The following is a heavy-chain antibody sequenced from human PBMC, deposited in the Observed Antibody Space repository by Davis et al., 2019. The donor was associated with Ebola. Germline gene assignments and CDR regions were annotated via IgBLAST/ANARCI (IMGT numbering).Heavy chain of an antibody. J-gene: IGHJ6*02. Sequence: AASVKVSCKASGGTFSSYAISWVRQAPGQGLEWMGRIIPILGIANYAQKFQGRVTITADKSTSTAYMELSSLRSEDTAVYYCDLDHYYGMDVWGQGTTVTVSS. CDR1: GGTFSSYA. V-gene: IGHV1-69*04. CDR2: IIPILGIA. CDR3: DLDHYYGMDV. D-gene: IGHD1-1*01.